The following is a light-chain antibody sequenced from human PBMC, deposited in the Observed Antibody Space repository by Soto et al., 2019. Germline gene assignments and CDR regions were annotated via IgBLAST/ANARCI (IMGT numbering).Light chain of an antibody. CDR3: QQYGRCPFT. Sequence: EIVLTQSPGTLSLSPGERATLSCRASQSVSSNNLAWYQQRPGQAPRVVIYGASTRATGIPERFSGSGSGTDFTLIISRLEPEDFAVYYCQQYGRCPFTFGPGTKVDIK. J-gene: IGKJ3*01. CDR2: GAS. CDR1: QSVSSNN. V-gene: IGKV3-20*01.